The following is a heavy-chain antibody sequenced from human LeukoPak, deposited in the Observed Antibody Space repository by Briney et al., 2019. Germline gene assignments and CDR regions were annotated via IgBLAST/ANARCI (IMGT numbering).Heavy chain of an antibody. CDR2: INPNSGGT. CDR3: ARGVRYSSGWYNFDY. CDR1: GYTFTSYG. D-gene: IGHD6-19*01. V-gene: IGHV1-2*02. Sequence: ASVKVSCKASGYTFTSYGISWVRQAPGQGLEWMGWINPNSGGTNYAQKFQGRVTMTRDTSISTAYMELSRLRSDDTAVYYCARGVRYSSGWYNFDYWGQGTLVTVSS. J-gene: IGHJ4*02.